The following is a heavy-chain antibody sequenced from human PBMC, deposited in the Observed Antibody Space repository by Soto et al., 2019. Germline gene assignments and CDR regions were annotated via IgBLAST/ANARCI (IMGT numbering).Heavy chain of an antibody. V-gene: IGHV5-51*01. CDR1: RLGFTTYR. CDR2: IYPGDSDT. J-gene: IGHJ3*02. Sequence: GQCLKLPCTGSRLGFTTYRIGCVRQMTGKGLEWMGIIYPGDSDTRYSPSFQGQVTISADKSISTAYLQWSSLKASDTAMYYCARTYYDYIWGSYRPDAFDIWGQGTMVTVSS. D-gene: IGHD3-16*02. CDR3: ARTYYDYIWGSYRPDAFDI.